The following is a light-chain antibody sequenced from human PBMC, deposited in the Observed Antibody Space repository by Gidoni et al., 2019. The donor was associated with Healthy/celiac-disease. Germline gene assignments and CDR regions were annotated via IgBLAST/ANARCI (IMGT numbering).Light chain of an antibody. CDR3: QQRSNWRLT. Sequence: ESVLTQSPATLSLSPGESATLSCRPSQSVSSYLAWYQQKPGQAPRLLIYDASNRATGIPARFSGSGSGTDFTLTISSLEPEDFAVYYCQQRSNWRLTFGGGTKVEIK. V-gene: IGKV3-11*01. J-gene: IGKJ4*01. CDR1: QSVSSY. CDR2: DAS.